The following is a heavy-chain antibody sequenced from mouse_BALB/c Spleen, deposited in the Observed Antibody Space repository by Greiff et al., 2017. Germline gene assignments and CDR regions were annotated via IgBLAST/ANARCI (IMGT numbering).Heavy chain of an antibody. V-gene: IGHV5-17*02. J-gene: IGHJ2*01. CDR2: ISSGSSTI. D-gene: IGHD2-3*01. CDR1: GFTFSSFG. Sequence: EVKLMESGGGLVQPGGSRKLSCAASGFTFSSFGMHWVRQAPEKGLEWVAYISSGSSTIYYAATVKGRFTISRDNPKNTLFLQMTSLRSEDTAMYYCASDGYYPLFDDWGQGTTLTVSS. CDR3: ASDGYYPLFDD.